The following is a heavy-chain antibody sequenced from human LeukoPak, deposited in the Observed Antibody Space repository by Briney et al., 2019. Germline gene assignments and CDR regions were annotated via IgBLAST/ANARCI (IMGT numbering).Heavy chain of an antibody. CDR2: IYYSGRI. V-gene: IGHV4-61*05. CDR1: GGSISTSSYN. Sequence: KPSETLSLTCTVSGGSISTSSYNWGWIRQPPGKGLEWIGYIYYSGRINYNPSLKSRVTTSVDTSRNQFSLKLSSVTAADTAVYYCARHRVGATWDFDYWGQGILVTVSS. CDR3: ARHRVGATWDFDY. J-gene: IGHJ4*02. D-gene: IGHD1-26*01.